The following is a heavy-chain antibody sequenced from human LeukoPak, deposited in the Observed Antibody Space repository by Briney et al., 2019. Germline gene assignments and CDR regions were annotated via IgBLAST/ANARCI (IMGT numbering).Heavy chain of an antibody. Sequence: GGSLRLSCAASGFTFSSYSMNWVRQAPGKGLEWVSSISSSSSYIYYADSVKGRFTISRDNAKNSLYLQMNSLRAEDTAVYYCARDGPAAVGTVPFDYWGQGTLVTVSS. V-gene: IGHV3-21*01. CDR2: ISSSSSYI. CDR1: GFTFSSYS. D-gene: IGHD6-13*01. J-gene: IGHJ4*02. CDR3: ARDGPAAVGTVPFDY.